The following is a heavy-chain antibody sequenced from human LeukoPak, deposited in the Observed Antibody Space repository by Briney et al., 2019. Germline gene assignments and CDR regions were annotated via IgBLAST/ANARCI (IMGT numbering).Heavy chain of an antibody. CDR3: ARGRTRRGVRSFPGNNYYYYMDV. CDR1: GYTFTSYD. Sequence: AASVKVSCKASGYTFTSYDINWVRQATGQGLEWMGWMNPNSGNTGYAQKFQGRVTMTRNTSISTAYMELSSLRSEDTAVYYCARGRTRRGVRSFPGNNYYYYMDVWGKGTTVTVSS. CDR2: MNPNSGNT. D-gene: IGHD2-8*01. V-gene: IGHV1-8*01. J-gene: IGHJ6*03.